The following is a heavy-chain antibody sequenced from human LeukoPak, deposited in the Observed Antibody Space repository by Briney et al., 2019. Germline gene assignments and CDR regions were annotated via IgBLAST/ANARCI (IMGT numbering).Heavy chain of an antibody. CDR2: ISGSSSYI. CDR1: GFSVRSNY. CDR3: AELGITMIGGV. V-gene: IGHV3-21*06. Sequence: GGSLRLSCAASGFSVRSNYMSWVRQAPGKGLEWVSSISGSSSYIYYADSVGGRFTISRDNAKNSLYLQMNSLRAEDTAVYYCAELGITMIGGVWGKGTTVTISS. D-gene: IGHD3-10*02. J-gene: IGHJ6*04.